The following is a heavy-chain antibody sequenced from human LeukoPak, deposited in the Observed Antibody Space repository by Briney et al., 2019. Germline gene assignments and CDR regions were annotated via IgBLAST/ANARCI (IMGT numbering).Heavy chain of an antibody. CDR3: ARDTSPYRKDAFDI. J-gene: IGHJ3*02. V-gene: IGHV3-21*01. D-gene: IGHD2-2*02. CDR2: ISSSNSYI. CDR1: GFTFSSYS. Sequence: PGGSLRLSCAASGFTFSSYSMNWVRQAPGKGLEWVSSISSSNSYIYYADSVKGRFTISRDNAKNSLYLQMNSLRAEDTAVYYCARDTSPYRKDAFDIWGQGTMVTVSS.